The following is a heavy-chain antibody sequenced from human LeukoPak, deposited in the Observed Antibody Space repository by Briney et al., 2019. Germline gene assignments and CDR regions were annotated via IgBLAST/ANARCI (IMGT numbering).Heavy chain of an antibody. CDR2: IVVGSGNT. Sequence: GASVKVSCKASGFTFTSSAMQWVRQARGQRLEWIGWIVVGSGNTNYAQKFQERVTITRDMSTSTAYMELSSLRSEDTAVYYCAAEFWSGYYTGMGAFDIWGQGTMVTV. D-gene: IGHD3-3*01. CDR3: AAEFWSGYYTGMGAFDI. V-gene: IGHV1-58*02. J-gene: IGHJ3*02. CDR1: GFTFTSSA.